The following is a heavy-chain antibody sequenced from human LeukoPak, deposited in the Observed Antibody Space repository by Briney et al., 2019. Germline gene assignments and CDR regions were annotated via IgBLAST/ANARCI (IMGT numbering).Heavy chain of an antibody. CDR2: ISGSGGST. D-gene: IGHD6-13*01. CDR3: AKGRSAYSSNSYYFDY. Sequence: GGSLRLSCAASGFTFSSYAMSWVRQAPGKGLEWVSAISGSGGSTYYADSVKGRFTISRDNSKNTLYLQMNSLRAEDTAVYYCAKGRSAYSSNSYYFDYWGQGTLVTVSS. V-gene: IGHV3-23*01. CDR1: GFTFSSYA. J-gene: IGHJ4*02.